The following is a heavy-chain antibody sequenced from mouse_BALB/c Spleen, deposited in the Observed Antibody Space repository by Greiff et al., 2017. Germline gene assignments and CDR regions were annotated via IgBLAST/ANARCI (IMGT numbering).Heavy chain of an antibody. Sequence: LQQPGSELVRPGASVKLSCKASGYTFTSYWMHWVKQRHGQGLEWIGNIYPGSGSTNYDEKFKSKGTLTVDTSSSTAYIHLSSLTSEDSAVYYCTRRDYWGQGTTLTVSS. CDR3: TRRDY. CDR2: IYPGSGST. CDR1: GYTFTSYW. V-gene: IGHV1S22*01. J-gene: IGHJ2*01.